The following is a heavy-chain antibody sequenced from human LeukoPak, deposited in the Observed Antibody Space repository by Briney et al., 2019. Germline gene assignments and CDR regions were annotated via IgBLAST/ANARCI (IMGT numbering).Heavy chain of an antibody. J-gene: IGHJ3*02. CDR2: IRYDGSNK. Sequence: GRSLRLSCAASGFTFSSYGMHWVRQAPGKGREWVAVIRYDGSNKYYADSVKGRFTISRDNSKNTLYLQMNSLRAEDTAVYYCARARYCSGGSCYDDAFDIWGQGTMVTVSS. CDR1: GFTFSSYG. CDR3: ARARYCSGGSCYDDAFDI. V-gene: IGHV3-33*01. D-gene: IGHD2-15*01.